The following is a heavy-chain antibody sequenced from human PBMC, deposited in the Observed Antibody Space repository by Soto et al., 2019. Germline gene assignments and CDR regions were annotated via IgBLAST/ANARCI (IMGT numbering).Heavy chain of an antibody. CDR3: ARKGSRIAAAAYYFDY. CDR2: INHSGST. V-gene: IGHV4-34*01. J-gene: IGHJ4*02. D-gene: IGHD6-13*01. CDR1: GGSFSGYY. Sequence: QVQLQQWGAGLLKPSETLSLTCAVYGGSFSGYYWSWIRQPPGKGLEWIGEINHSGSTNYNPSPKSRVTISVDTSKNQFSLKLSSVTAADTAVYYCARKGSRIAAAAYYFDYWGQGTLVTVSS.